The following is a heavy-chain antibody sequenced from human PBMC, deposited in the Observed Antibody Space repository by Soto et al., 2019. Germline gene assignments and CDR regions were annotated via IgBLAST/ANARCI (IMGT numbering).Heavy chain of an antibody. Sequence: LRLSCAASGFTFSSYGMHWVRQAPGKGLEWVAVISYDGSNKYYADSVKGRFTISRDNSKNTLYLQMNSLRAEDTAVYYCAKEPIAAAGRYYYYYGMDVWGQGTTVTVSS. CDR3: AKEPIAAAGRYYYYYGMDV. D-gene: IGHD6-13*01. CDR2: ISYDGSNK. CDR1: GFTFSSYG. V-gene: IGHV3-30*18. J-gene: IGHJ6*02.